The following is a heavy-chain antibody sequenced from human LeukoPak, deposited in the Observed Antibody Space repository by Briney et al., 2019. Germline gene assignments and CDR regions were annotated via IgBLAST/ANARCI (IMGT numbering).Heavy chain of an antibody. J-gene: IGHJ5*02. D-gene: IGHD5-12*01. CDR1: GGSISSSSYY. CDR2: IFYSGST. CDR3: ARQVPDIVATIASGWFDP. V-gene: IGHV4-39*01. Sequence: SETLSLTCTVSGGSISSSSYYWGWIRQPPGKGLECIGSIFYSGSTYSNPSLKSRVTVSVDTSKNQFSLKLSSVTAADTAVYYCARQVPDIVATIASGWFDPWGQGTLVTVSS.